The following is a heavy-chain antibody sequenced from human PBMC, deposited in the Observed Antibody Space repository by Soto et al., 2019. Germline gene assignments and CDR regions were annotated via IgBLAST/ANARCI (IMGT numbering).Heavy chain of an antibody. CDR2: TWYDGSNS. CDR3: ARDCSGGSCYYLDN. CDR1: GLTFSPYG. V-gene: IGHV3-33*01. J-gene: IGHJ4*02. D-gene: IGHD2-15*01. Sequence: QVHLVESGGGAVQPGRSLRLSCAASGLTFSPYGMHWVRQAPGKGLEGVAVTWYDGSNSFYADSVKGRFTISRDNSKRTLYLQMDRLRVEDTAVYYCARDCSGGSCYYLDNWGQGTLVTVSS.